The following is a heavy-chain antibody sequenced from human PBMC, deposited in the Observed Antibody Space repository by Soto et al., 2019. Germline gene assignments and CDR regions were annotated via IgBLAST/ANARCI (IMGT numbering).Heavy chain of an antibody. V-gene: IGHV1-18*01. J-gene: IGHJ4*02. D-gene: IGHD2-15*01. CDR1: GYIFTSYG. CDR2: ISAYNGNT. Sequence: QVQLVQSVAEVKKPGASVKVSCKASGYIFTSYGISWVRQAPGQGLEWMGWISAYNGNTNYAQKLQGRVTMTTDTSTRTAYMELRSLRSDDTAVYYCARTVEMATLGYFDYWGQGTLVTVSS. CDR3: ARTVEMATLGYFDY.